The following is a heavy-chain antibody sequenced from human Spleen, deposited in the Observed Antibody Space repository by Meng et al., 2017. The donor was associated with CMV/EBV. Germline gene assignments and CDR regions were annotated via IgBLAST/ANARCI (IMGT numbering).Heavy chain of an antibody. V-gene: IGHV4-59*01. CDR2: IYYSGST. CDR1: GGSISSYY. Sequence: SETLSLTCTVSGGSISSYYWSLIRQPPGKGLEWIGYIYYSGSTNYNPSLKSRVTISVDTSKNQFSLKLSSVTAADTAVYYCARDAGSYGMDVWGQGTTVTVSS. J-gene: IGHJ6*02. D-gene: IGHD2-15*01. CDR3: ARDAGSYGMDV.